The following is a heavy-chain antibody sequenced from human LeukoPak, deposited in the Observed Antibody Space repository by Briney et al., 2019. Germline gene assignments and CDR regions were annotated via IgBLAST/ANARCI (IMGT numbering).Heavy chain of an antibody. Sequence: GGSLRLSCAASGLTVSSSYMSWVRQAPGKGLEWVSAIYSGGSTYYADSVKGRFTISRDNSENTLSLQMNSLRAEDTAVYYCARVRTALTNWFDPWGQGTLVTVAS. CDR3: ARVRTALTNWFDP. CDR2: IYSGGST. V-gene: IGHV3-66*01. J-gene: IGHJ5*02. D-gene: IGHD2-21*02. CDR1: GLTVSSSY.